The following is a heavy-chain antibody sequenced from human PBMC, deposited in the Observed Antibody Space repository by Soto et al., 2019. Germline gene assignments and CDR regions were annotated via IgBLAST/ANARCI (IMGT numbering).Heavy chain of an antibody. V-gene: IGHV3-30*18. D-gene: IGHD1-26*01. J-gene: IGHJ4*02. CDR2: ISYDGSNK. CDR3: AKDRDSGSYLAICDY. CDR1: GFTFSSYG. Sequence: QVQLVESGGGVVQPGRSLRLSCEASGFTFSSYGMHWVRQAPGKGLEWVAVISYDGSNKYYADTVKGRFTISRDNSKNTLYLQMNSLRAEDTAVYYCAKDRDSGSYLAICDYWGQGTLVTVSS.